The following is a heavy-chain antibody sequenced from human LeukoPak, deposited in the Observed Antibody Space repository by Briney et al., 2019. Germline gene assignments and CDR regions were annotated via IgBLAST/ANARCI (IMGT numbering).Heavy chain of an antibody. V-gene: IGHV4-34*01. CDR1: GGSFSGYY. D-gene: IGHD2-2*01. J-gene: IGHJ6*03. Sequence: SETLSLTCAVYGGSFSGYYWSWIRQPPGKGLEWIGEINHSGSTNYNPSLKSRVTISVDTSKNQFSLKLSSVTAADTAVYYCARGYRSSTSCPTHYYYMDVWGKGTTVTVSS. CDR3: ARGYRSSTSCPTHYYYMDV. CDR2: INHSGST.